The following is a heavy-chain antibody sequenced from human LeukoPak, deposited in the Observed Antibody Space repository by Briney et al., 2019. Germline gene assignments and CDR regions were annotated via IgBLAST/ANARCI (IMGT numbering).Heavy chain of an antibody. J-gene: IGHJ4*02. V-gene: IGHV3-23*01. D-gene: IGHD3-10*01. CDR2: VTESGGSA. CDR1: GFSFSTYV. Sequence: GGSLRLSCVASGFSFSTYVMGRVRQVPGKGLEWVSVVTESGGSAYYADSVKGRFTISRDNAKNSLYLQMNSLRAEDTAVYYCARDDGSGMGDYWGQGTLVTVSS. CDR3: ARDDGSGMGDY.